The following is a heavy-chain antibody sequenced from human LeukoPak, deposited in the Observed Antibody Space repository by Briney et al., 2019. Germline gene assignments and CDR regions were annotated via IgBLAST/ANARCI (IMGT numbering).Heavy chain of an antibody. D-gene: IGHD1-1*01. J-gene: IGHJ4*02. CDR2: IYYSGST. V-gene: IGHV4-39*01. Sequence: PSETLSLTCTVSGGSISSSSYYWGWIRQPPGKGLEWTGSIYYSGSTYYNPSLKSRVTISVDTSKNQFSLKLSSVTAADTAVYYCLGPNGGYWGQGTLVTVSS. CDR1: GGSISSSSYY. CDR3: LGPNGGY.